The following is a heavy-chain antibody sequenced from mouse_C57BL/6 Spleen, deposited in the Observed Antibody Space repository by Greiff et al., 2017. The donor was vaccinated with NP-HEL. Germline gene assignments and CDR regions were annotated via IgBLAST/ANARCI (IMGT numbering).Heavy chain of an antibody. CDR3: ASPLTTVEYWYFDV. Sequence: VQLQQSGPELVKPGASVKISCKASGYSFTDYNMNWVKQSNGKSLEWMGVINPNYGTTSYNQKFKGKATLTVDQSSSTAYMQLNSLTSEDSAVYYCASPLTTVEYWYFDVWGTGTTVTVSS. CDR1: GYSFTDYN. D-gene: IGHD1-1*01. CDR2: INPNYGTT. J-gene: IGHJ1*03. V-gene: IGHV1-39*01.